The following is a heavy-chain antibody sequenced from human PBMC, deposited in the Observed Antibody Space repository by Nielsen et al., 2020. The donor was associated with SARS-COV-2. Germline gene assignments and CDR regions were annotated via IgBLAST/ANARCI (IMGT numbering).Heavy chain of an antibody. D-gene: IGHD3-10*01. J-gene: IGHJ4*02. V-gene: IGHV3-74*01. CDR3: ARGRRKSYGSGSYYNVGYFDY. Sequence: VRQAPGKGLVWVSRLRPDGDAISINYPDSVKGRFTISRDNAKNSLYLQMNSLRAEDTAVYYCARGRRKSYGSGSYYNVGYFDYWGQGTLVTVSS. CDR2: LRPDGDAISI.